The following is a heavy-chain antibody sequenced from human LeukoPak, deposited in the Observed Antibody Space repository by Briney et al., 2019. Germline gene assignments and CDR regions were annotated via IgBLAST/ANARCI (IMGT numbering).Heavy chain of an antibody. CDR3: AKGYSISY. CDR1: GDSVSSNSAA. D-gene: IGHD6-13*01. Sequence: SQTLSLTCAISGDSVSSNSAAWNWIRQSPSRGLQWLGRTYYRSKWYNEYAESVKSRININSDTSKNQFSLHLNSVTPEDTAVYYYAKGYSISYWGQGTLVTVSS. CDR2: TYYRSKWYN. V-gene: IGHV6-1*01. J-gene: IGHJ4*02.